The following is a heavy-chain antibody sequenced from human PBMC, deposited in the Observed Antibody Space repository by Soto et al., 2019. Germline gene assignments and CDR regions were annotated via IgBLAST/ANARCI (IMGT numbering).Heavy chain of an antibody. CDR3: ARGYSSSSSGYYYYYYGMDV. J-gene: IGHJ6*02. D-gene: IGHD6-6*01. CDR2: IIPIFGTA. V-gene: IGHV1-69*13. CDR1: GGTFSSYV. Sequence: SVKVSCKASGGTFSSYVISWVRQAPGQGLEWMGGIIPIFGTANYAQKFQGRVTITADESTSTAYMELSSLRSEDTAVYYCARGYSSSSSGYYYYYYGMDVWGQGTTVTVSS.